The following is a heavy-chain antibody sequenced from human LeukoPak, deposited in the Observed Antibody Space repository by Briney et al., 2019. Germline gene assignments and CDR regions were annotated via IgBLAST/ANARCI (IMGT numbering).Heavy chain of an antibody. D-gene: IGHD3-22*01. Sequence: PSETLSLTCTVSGGSVNSHYWSWIRQPPGKGLEWIGYLYFSGSTGYNPSLKSRVSISVETSKNQFSLSLSSVTAADTAVYYCARPYDSSGYYIRGAFDIWGQGAMVTVS. CDR2: LYFSGST. CDR3: ARPYDSSGYYIRGAFDI. CDR1: GGSVNSHY. V-gene: IGHV4-59*02. J-gene: IGHJ3*02.